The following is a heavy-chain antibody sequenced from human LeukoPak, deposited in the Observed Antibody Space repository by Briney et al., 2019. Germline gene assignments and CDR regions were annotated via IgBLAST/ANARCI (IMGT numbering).Heavy chain of an antibody. Sequence: SETLSLTCTVSGGSISSGGHYWSWIRQHPGKGLEWIGYIYYSGSTYYNPSLKSRVTISVDTSKNQFSLKLSSVTAADTAVYYCARGPGGYSGYDSSFDYWGQGTLVTVSS. CDR3: ARGPGGYSGYDSSFDY. D-gene: IGHD5-12*01. V-gene: IGHV4-31*03. CDR1: GGSISSGGHY. CDR2: IYYSGST. J-gene: IGHJ4*02.